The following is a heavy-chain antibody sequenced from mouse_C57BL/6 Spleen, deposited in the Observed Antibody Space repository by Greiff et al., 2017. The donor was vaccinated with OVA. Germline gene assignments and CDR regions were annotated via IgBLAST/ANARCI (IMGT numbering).Heavy chain of an antibody. CDR3: APITTVVENYFDY. CDR1: GYTFTDYN. CDR2: INPNNGGT. V-gene: IGHV1-22*01. J-gene: IGHJ2*01. D-gene: IGHD1-1*01. Sequence: EVQGVESGPELVKPGASVKMSCKASGYTFTDYNMHWVKQSHGKSLEWIGYINPNNGGTSYNQKFKGKATLTVNKSSSTAYMELRSLTSEDSAVYYCAPITTVVENYFDYWGQGTTLTVSS.